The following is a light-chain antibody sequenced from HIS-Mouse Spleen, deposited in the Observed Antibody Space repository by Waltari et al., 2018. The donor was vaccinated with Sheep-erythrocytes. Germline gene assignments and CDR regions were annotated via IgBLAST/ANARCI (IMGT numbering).Light chain of an antibody. J-gene: IGKJ2*01. CDR2: AAS. CDR3: LQDYNYPYT. V-gene: IGKV1-6*01. Sequence: AIQMTQSPSSLSASVGDRVTITCRASQGIRNDLGWYQQKPGKAPKLLIYAASSLQSGGPIRFRRSGSGTDFTLTISSLQPEDFATYYCLQDYNYPYTFGQGTKLEIK. CDR1: QGIRND.